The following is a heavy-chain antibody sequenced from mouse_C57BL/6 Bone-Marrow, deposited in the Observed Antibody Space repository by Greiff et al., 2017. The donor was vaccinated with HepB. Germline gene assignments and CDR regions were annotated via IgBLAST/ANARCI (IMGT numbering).Heavy chain of an antibody. J-gene: IGHJ3*01. CDR3: ARLPTVGGAY. V-gene: IGHV5-6*01. CDR1: GFTFSSYG. D-gene: IGHD1-1*01. CDR2: ISSGGSYT. Sequence: EVKLMESGGDLVKPGGSLKLSCAASGFTFSSYGMSWVRQTPDKRLEWVATISSGGSYTYYPDSVKGRFTISRDNAKNTLYLQISSLKSEDTAMYYCARLPTVGGAYWGQGTLVTVSA.